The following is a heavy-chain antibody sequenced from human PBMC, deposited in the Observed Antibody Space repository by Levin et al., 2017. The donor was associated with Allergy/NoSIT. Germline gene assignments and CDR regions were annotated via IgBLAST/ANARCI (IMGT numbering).Heavy chain of an antibody. V-gene: IGHV3-64*01. CDR2: ISSNGGST. J-gene: IGHJ4*02. CDR3: ARDVGYCSGGSCYSIDY. Sequence: PGGSLRLSCAASGFTFSSYAMHWVRQAPGKGLEYVSAISSNGGSTYYANSVKGRFTISRDNSKNTLYLQMGSLRAEDMAVYYCARDVGYCSGGSCYSIDYWGQGTLVTVSS. CDR1: GFTFSSYA. D-gene: IGHD2-15*01.